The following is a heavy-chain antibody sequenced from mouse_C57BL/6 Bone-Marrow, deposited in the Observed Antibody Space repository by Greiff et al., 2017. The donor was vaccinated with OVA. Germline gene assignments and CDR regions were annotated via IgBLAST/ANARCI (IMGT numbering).Heavy chain of an antibody. V-gene: IGHV1-72*01. Sequence: VQLQQPGAELVKPGASVKLSCKASGYTFTSYWMNWVKQRPGRGLEWIGRIDPNSGGTKYNEKFKRKATLTVDKPSSTAYMQLSSLTSDDSAVYYCARTTMGGNYVLFDYWGQGTTLTVSS. CDR3: ARTTMGGNYVLFDY. J-gene: IGHJ2*01. D-gene: IGHD2-1*01. CDR1: GYTFTSYW. CDR2: IDPNSGGT.